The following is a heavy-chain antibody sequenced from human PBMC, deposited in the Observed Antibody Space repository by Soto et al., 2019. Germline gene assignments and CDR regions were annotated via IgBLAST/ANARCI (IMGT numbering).Heavy chain of an antibody. V-gene: IGHV1-69*02. CDR2: FNPILSFS. CDR1: GDTFNFYT. CDR3: ATSFGSGSRAFAY. Sequence: QVQLVQSGAEVKKPGSSVKVSCKASGDTFNFYTINWVRQAPGLGLEWMGRFNPILSFSNSALKFQGRVTLTADNSTSTAYMVLSSLRSEDTAIYYCATSFGSGSRAFAYWGQGALVTVSS. J-gene: IGHJ4*02. D-gene: IGHD3-10*01.